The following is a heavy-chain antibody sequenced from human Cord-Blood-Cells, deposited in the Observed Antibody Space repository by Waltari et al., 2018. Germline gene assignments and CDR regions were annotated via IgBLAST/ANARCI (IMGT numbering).Heavy chain of an antibody. J-gene: IGHJ3*02. D-gene: IGHD2-15*01. CDR1: GGAISISSYY. CDR3: AEYGGNACDS. V-gene: IGHV4-39*01. Sequence: QLQLQESGPGLVKPSETLSLTCTVSGGAISISSYYWGWIRQPPGKGLECLGSIYYSGRTYYNPTLKSGVTISVDTSTNQFSLKLSDVTAADTAVYYCAEYGGNACDSWGKWTMVTVSS. CDR2: IYYSGRT.